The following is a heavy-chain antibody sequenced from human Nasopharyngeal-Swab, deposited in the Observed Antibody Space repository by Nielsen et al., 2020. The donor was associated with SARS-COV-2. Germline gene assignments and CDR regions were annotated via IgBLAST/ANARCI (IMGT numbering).Heavy chain of an antibody. D-gene: IGHD2-2*01. J-gene: IGHJ6*03. V-gene: IGHV4-34*01. Sequence: SETLSLTCAVYGGSFSGYYWSWIRQPPGKGLEWIGEINHSGSTNYTPSLKSRVTISVDTSKNQFSLKLSSVTAADTAVYYWARGSPPGVVPAALGVIFYYYYYMDVWGKGTTVTVSS. CDR3: ARGSPPGVVPAALGVIFYYYYYMDV. CDR1: GGSFSGYY. CDR2: INHSGST.